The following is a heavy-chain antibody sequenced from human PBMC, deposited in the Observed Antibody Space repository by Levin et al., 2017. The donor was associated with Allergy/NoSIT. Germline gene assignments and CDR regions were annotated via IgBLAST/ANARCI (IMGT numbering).Heavy chain of an antibody. CDR2: INSDGSST. J-gene: IGHJ4*02. CDR3: ARDRGSSGWYPIPSFDY. Sequence: GESLKISCAASGFTFSSYWMHWVRQAPGKGLVWVSRINSDGSSTSYADSVKGRFTISRDNAKNTLYLQMNSLRAEDTAVYYCARDRGSSGWYPIPSFDYWGQGTLVTVSS. CDR1: GFTFSSYW. V-gene: IGHV3-74*01. D-gene: IGHD6-19*01.